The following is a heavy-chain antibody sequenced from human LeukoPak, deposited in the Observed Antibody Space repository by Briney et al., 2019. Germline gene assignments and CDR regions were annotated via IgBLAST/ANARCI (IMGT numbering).Heavy chain of an antibody. D-gene: IGHD3-22*01. CDR3: ARMSLVVVITVFDY. J-gene: IGHJ4*02. CDR1: GYSISSGYY. V-gene: IGHV4-38-2*01. Sequence: SETLSLTCAVSGYSISSGYYWGWIRQPSGKGLEWIGSIYHSGSTYYNPSLKSRVTISVDTSKNQFSLKLSSVTAADTAVYYCARMSLVVVITVFDYWGQGTLVTVSS. CDR2: IYHSGST.